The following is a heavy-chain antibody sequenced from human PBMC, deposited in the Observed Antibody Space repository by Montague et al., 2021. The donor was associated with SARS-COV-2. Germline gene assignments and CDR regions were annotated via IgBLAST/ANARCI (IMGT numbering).Heavy chain of an antibody. CDR1: SGSISSYY. D-gene: IGHD6-13*01. CDR2: TYYSGST. Sequence: SETLSLTCTVSSGSISSYYWSWIRQPPGKGLEWIGYTYYSGSTNYNPSLKSRVTISVDTSKNQFSLKLSSVTAADTAVYYCARRAGYSSSWYLAFEIWGQGTMVTVSS. V-gene: IGHV4-59*01. CDR3: ARRAGYSSSWYLAFEI. J-gene: IGHJ3*02.